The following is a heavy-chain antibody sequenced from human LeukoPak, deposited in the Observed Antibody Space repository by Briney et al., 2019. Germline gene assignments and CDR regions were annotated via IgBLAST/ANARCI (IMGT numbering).Heavy chain of an antibody. Sequence: GGSLRLSCAASGFNFDAYYMNWVRQAPGKGPEWISYISRGSDSTSYADSVKGRFTVSRDNAKNTLYLQVTSLRAEDTAVYYCARDWAERIDWGQGTLVTVSS. CDR3: ARDWAERID. CDR1: GFNFDAYY. J-gene: IGHJ4*02. CDR2: ISRGSDST. V-gene: IGHV3-11*06. D-gene: IGHD1-1*01.